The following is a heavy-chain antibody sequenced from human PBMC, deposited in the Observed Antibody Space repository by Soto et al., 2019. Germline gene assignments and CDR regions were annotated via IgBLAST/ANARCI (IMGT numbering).Heavy chain of an antibody. CDR2: IKSKTDGGTT. CDR1: CFTFSNAW. V-gene: IGHV3-15*07. CDR3: TTAAVHYYYGMEV. D-gene: IGHD6-13*01. J-gene: IGHJ6*02. Sequence: PVGPLRLSCSSSCFTFSNAWMNLVLHSPLKGLEWVGRIKSKTDGGTTDYAAPVKGRFTISRDDSKNTLYLQMNSLKTEDTSVYYCTTAAVHYYYGMEVWGQGTTVTVSS.